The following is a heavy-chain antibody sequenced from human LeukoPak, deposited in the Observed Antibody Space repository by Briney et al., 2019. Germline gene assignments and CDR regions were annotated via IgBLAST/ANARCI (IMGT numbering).Heavy chain of an antibody. Sequence: SVKVSCKASGYTFTSYGISWVRQAPGQGLEWMGWISAYNGNKNYAQKLQGRVTMTTDTSTSTAYMELRSLRSDDTAVYYCARDFSYDILTGYYKDYYGMDVWGQGTTVTVSS. CDR1: GYTFTSYG. CDR2: ISAYNGNK. CDR3: ARDFSYDILTGYYKDYYGMDV. D-gene: IGHD3-9*01. J-gene: IGHJ6*02. V-gene: IGHV1-18*01.